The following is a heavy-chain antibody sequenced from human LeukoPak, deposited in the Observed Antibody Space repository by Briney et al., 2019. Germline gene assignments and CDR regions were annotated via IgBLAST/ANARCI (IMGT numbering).Heavy chain of an antibody. CDR3: AREYCSSTSCSVDY. CDR2: IYSGGST. CDR1: GFTVSSNF. V-gene: IGHV3-66*02. Sequence: GGSLRLSCAASGFTVSSNFMSWVRQAPGKGLEWVSVIYSGGSTYYADSVKGRFTISRDNSKNTLYLQMNSLRAEDTAVYYCAREYCSSTSCSVDYWGQGTLVTVSS. J-gene: IGHJ4*02. D-gene: IGHD2-2*01.